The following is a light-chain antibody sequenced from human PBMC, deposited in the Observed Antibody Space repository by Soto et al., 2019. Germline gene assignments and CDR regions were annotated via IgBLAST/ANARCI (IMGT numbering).Light chain of an antibody. CDR3: QQYNTYPMFT. Sequence: DIQLTQSPSTLSASVGDRVTFTCRASQSIGTWLAWYQQKPGKAPNLLIYKASTLESGVPSRFGGSGPGTDFALTISSLQPDDSATYYCQQYNTYPMFTFGQGTKLEI. CDR1: QSIGTW. CDR2: KAS. V-gene: IGKV1-5*03. J-gene: IGKJ2*01.